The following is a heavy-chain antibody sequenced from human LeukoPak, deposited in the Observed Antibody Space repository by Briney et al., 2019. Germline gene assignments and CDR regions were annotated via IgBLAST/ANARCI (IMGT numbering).Heavy chain of an antibody. CDR1: GGSFGGYY. Sequence: SETLSLTCAVYGGSFGGYYWSWIRQPPGKGLEWIGEINHSGSTNYNPSLKSRVTISVDTSKNQFSLKLSSVTAADTAVYYCARGRRGRYYDSSGYHFDYWGQGTLVTVSS. D-gene: IGHD3-22*01. V-gene: IGHV4-34*01. CDR2: INHSGST. J-gene: IGHJ4*02. CDR3: ARGRRGRYYDSSGYHFDY.